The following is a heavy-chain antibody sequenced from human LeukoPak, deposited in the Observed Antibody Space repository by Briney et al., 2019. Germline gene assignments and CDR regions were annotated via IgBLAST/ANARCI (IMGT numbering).Heavy chain of an antibody. CDR2: ISSDSNYI. J-gene: IGHJ4*02. Sequence: PGRSLRLSCAASGFTFSSYAMNWVRQAPGKGLEWVSSISSDSNYIYYADSVKGRFTISRDNAMNSLYLQMISLRAEDTTVFYCVRFETIAVADTDYWGQGTLVTVSS. V-gene: IGHV3-21*01. CDR1: GFTFSSYA. CDR3: VRFETIAVADTDY. D-gene: IGHD6-19*01.